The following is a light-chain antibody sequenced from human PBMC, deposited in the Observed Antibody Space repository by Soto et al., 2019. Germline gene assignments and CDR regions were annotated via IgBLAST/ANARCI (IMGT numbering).Light chain of an antibody. J-gene: IGKJ1*01. CDR3: QYSGSSLRT. Sequence: EIVLTQSPGTLSLSPGERATLSCRASQSVSSNFLAWYQQKPGQAPRLLAYGASNRATGIPDRFSGSGSGTDFTLTISRLEPEDFAVYYCQYSGSSLRTFGQGTKVDIK. CDR2: GAS. CDR1: QSVSSNF. V-gene: IGKV3-20*01.